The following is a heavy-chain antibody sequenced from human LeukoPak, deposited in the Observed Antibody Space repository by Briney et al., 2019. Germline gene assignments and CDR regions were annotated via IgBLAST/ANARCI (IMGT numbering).Heavy chain of an antibody. CDR2: ISAYNGNT. CDR1: GYTFTSCG. J-gene: IGHJ1*01. D-gene: IGHD3-22*01. Sequence: ASVKVCCKASGYTFTSCGISWVRPAPGQGLVWMGWISAYNGNTNYAQKLQGRVTMTTDTSTSTAYMELRSLRSDDTAVYYCARGSQGGYYLFQHWGQGTLVTVSS. V-gene: IGHV1-18*01. CDR3: ARGSQGGYYLFQH.